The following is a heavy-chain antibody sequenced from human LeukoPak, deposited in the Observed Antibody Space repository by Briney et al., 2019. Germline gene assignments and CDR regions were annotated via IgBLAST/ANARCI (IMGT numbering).Heavy chain of an antibody. Sequence: SQTLSLTCTVSGVSISSGSYYWSWLGQPAGLGLEWIGRIYTSGSTNYNPSLKSRVTISVDTSKNQFSLKLSSVTAADTAVYYCARGHISRLRGWFDPWGQGTLVTVSS. J-gene: IGHJ5*02. CDR2: IYTSGST. D-gene: IGHD2-21*01. CDR3: ARGHISRLRGWFDP. V-gene: IGHV4-61*02. CDR1: GVSISSGSYY.